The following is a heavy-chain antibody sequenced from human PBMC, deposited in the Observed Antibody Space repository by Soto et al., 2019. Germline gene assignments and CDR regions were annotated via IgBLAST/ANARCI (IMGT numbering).Heavy chain of an antibody. V-gene: IGHV5-51*01. CDR3: ARRYDFWGVSGSYDYGLDV. CDR1: GYSFTSYW. J-gene: IGHJ6*02. CDR2: SYPGESDT. D-gene: IGHD3-3*01. Sequence: GESLKISCKGSGYSFTSYWLVCVRQMPGKGLDWVVISYPGESDTRYSPSFQGQVTISADKSISTAYLQWSSLKASDTAMYYCARRYDFWGVSGSYDYGLDVLGQATTVNVSS.